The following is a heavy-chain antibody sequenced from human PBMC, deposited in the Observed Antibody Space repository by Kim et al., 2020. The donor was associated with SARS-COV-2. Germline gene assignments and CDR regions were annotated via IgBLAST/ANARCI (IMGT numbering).Heavy chain of an antibody. D-gene: IGHD3-22*01. CDR1: GYTFTGYY. Sequence: ASVKVSCKASGYTFTGYYMHWVRQAPGQGLEWMGRINPNSGGTNYAQKFQGRVTMTRDTSISTAYMELSRLRSDETAVYYCARDYYDSSGYPDYWGQGTLVNVSS. CDR3: ARDYYDSSGYPDY. J-gene: IGHJ4*02. V-gene: IGHV1-2*06. CDR2: INPNSGGT.